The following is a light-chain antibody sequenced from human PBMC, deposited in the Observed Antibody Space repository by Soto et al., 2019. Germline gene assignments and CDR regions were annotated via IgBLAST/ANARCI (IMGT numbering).Light chain of an antibody. CDR2: EVS. Sequence: QSVLAQPASVSGSPGQSITISCTGTSSDVGGYNYVSWYQQHPGKAPKLMIYEVSNRPSGVSSRFSGSKSGNTASLTISGLQAEEEPDYYCSSYTSSSTLVFGTGTKFTVL. J-gene: IGLJ1*01. CDR3: SSYTSSSTLV. V-gene: IGLV2-14*01. CDR1: SSDVGGYNY.